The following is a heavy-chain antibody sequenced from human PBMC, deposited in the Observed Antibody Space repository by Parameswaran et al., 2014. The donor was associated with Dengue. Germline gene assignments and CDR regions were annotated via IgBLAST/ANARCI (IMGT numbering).Heavy chain of an antibody. V-gene: IGHV4-39*01. D-gene: IGHD3-10*01. Sequence: WIRQPPGKGLEWIGSIYYSGSTYYNPSLKSRVTISVDTSKNQFSLKLSSVTAADTAVYYCARQKESGDYGSGSPPSNNWFDPWGQGTLVTVSS. CDR2: IYYSGST. J-gene: IGHJ5*02. CDR3: ARQKESGDYGSGSPPSNNWFDP.